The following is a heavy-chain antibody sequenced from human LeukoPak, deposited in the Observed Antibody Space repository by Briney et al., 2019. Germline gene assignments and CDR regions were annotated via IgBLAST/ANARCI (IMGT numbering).Heavy chain of an antibody. CDR2: IIPILGIA. D-gene: IGHD3-22*01. CDR3: ARVEYYDSSGYYQPDY. J-gene: IGHJ4*02. CDR1: GGTFSSYA. Sequence: SVKVSCKASGGTFSSYAISWVRQAPGQGLEWMGRIIPILGIANYAQKFQGRVTITADKSTSTAYMKLSSLRSEDTAVYYCARVEYYDSSGYYQPDYWGQGTLVTVSS. V-gene: IGHV1-69*04.